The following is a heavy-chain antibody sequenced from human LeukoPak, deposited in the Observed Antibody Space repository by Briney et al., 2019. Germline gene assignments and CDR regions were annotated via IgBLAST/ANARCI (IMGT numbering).Heavy chain of an antibody. CDR2: INPNSGGT. V-gene: IGHV1-2*02. CDR3: ARDPMPAAIRYFDY. CDR1: GYTFTGYY. D-gene: IGHD2-2*02. Sequence: ASVKVSCRASGYTFTGYYMHWVRQAPGQGLEWMRWINPNSGGTNYAQKFQGRVTMTRDTSISTAYMELSRLRSDDTAVYYCARDPMPAAIRYFDYWGPGTLVTVSS. J-gene: IGHJ4*02.